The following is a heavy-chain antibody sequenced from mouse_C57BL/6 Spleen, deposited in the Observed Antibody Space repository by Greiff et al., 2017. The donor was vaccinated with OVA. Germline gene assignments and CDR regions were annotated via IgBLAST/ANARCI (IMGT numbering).Heavy chain of an antibody. CDR3: ARVPYYYGSSYVDY. V-gene: IGHV5-16*01. J-gene: IGHJ2*01. D-gene: IGHD1-1*01. CDR2: INYDGSST. CDR1: GFTFSDYY. Sequence: EVKLVESEGGLVQPGSSMKLSCTASGFTFSDYYMAWVRQVPEKGLEWVANINYDGSSTYYLDSLKSRFIISRDNAKNILYLQMSSLKSEDTATYYCARVPYYYGSSYVDYWGQGTTLTVSS.